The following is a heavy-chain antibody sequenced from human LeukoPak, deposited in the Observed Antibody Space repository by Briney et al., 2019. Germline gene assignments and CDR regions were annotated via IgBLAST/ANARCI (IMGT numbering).Heavy chain of an antibody. D-gene: IGHD3-10*01. CDR2: INPSGGST. CDR1: GYTFTSYY. J-gene: IGHJ5*02. V-gene: IGHV1-46*01. CDR3: ARDWKYYGSGSYNLRDNWFDP. Sequence: ASVTVSCKASGYTFTSYYMHWVRQAPGQGLEWMGIINPSGGSTSYAQKFQGRVTMTRDMSTSTVYMELSSLRSEDTAVYYCARDWKYYGSGSYNLRDNWFDPWGQGALVTVSS.